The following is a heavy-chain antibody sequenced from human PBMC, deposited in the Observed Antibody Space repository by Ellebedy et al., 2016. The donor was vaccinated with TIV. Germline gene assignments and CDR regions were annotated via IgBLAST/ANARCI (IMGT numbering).Heavy chain of an antibody. CDR2: IYGGDDT. V-gene: IGHV3-66*01. CDR1: GFTFSTHS. J-gene: IGHJ4*02. CDR3: ARVESIINYYFDY. Sequence: GESLKISCAASGFTFSTHSMNWVRQAPGKGLEWVSVIYGGDDTYYADSVKGRFTISRDNFKNTLYLQMNSLRAEDTAVYYCARVESIINYYFDYWGQGALVTVSS.